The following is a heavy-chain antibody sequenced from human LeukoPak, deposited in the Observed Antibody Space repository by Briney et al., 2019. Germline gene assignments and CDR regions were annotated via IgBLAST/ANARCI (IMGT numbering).Heavy chain of an antibody. D-gene: IGHD3-22*01. V-gene: IGHV3-33*06. J-gene: IGHJ4*02. CDR2: IWYDGSNK. CDR3: AKDQNYESSGYYGGFDC. CDR1: GFTFSSYG. Sequence: GRSLRLSCAASGFTFSSYGMHWVRQAPGKGLEWVAVIWYDGSNKYYADSVKGRFTISRDNSKNTLYLQMNSLRAEDTALYYCAKDQNYESSGYYGGFDCWGQGTLVTVSS.